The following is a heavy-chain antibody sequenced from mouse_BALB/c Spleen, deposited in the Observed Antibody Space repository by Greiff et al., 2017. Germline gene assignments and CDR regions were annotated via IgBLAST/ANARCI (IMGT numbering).Heavy chain of an antibody. CDR2: ISYSGST. J-gene: IGHJ4*01. V-gene: IGHV3-2*02. Sequence: EVQLQQSGPGLVKPSQSLSLTCTVTGYSITSDYAWNWIRQFPGNKLEWMGYISYSGSTSYNPSLKSRISITRDTSKNQFFLQLNSVTTEDTATYYCARPHYYGYYYAMDYWGQGTSVTVSS. CDR3: ARPHYYGYYYAMDY. D-gene: IGHD1-2*01. CDR1: GYSITSDYA.